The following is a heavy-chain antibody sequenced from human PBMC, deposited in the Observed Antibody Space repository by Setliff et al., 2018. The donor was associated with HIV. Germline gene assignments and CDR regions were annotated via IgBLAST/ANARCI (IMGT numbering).Heavy chain of an antibody. V-gene: IGHV4-30-4*08. CDR2: IYYSGST. CDR1: GGSISSGDYY. CDR3: ASEGRVVVIKPI. Sequence: PSETLSLTCTVSGGSISSGDYYWSWIRQPPGKGLEWIGYIYYSGSTYYNPSLKSRVTISVDTSKNQFSLKLSSVTAADTAVYYCASEGRVVVIKPIWGQGTMVTVSS. D-gene: IGHD3-22*01. J-gene: IGHJ3*02.